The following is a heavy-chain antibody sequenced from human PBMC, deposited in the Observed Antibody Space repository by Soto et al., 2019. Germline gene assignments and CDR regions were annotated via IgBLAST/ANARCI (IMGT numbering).Heavy chain of an antibody. V-gene: IGHV3-23*01. CDR3: AHPRGYGVFDAVDI. J-gene: IGHJ3*02. Sequence: GGSLRLSCAASGFFFSTYAMNWVRQAPGKGLEWVSAISNNGDDTYYAESVRGRFTISRDNSINTLYLQMSRLRTDDTAVYYCAHPRGYGVFDAVDIWGQGTKVTVTS. CDR1: GFFFSTYA. D-gene: IGHD4-17*01. CDR2: ISNNGDDT.